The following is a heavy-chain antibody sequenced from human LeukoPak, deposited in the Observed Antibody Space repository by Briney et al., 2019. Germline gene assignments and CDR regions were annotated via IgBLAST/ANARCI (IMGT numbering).Heavy chain of an antibody. V-gene: IGHV3-23*01. J-gene: IGHJ4*02. CDR1: GFTFSSYA. CDR2: ISGSGKSP. D-gene: IGHD6-19*01. Sequence: GGSLRLSCTASGFTFSSYAMTWVRQAPGKGLEWVADISGSGKSPNYADSVKGRFTISRDNSNNTLYLQMKTLSPEDTAVYYCAKDQRAVAGTCFDNGGQGTRATVSS. CDR3: AKDQRAVAGTCFDN.